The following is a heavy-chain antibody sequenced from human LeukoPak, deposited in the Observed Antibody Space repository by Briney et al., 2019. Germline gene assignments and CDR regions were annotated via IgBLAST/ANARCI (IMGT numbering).Heavy chain of an antibody. J-gene: IGHJ3*02. D-gene: IGHD5-18*01. V-gene: IGHV5-51*01. CDR2: IYPGDSDV. Sequence: GESLQISCKGSGYSFTTYWIGWVRQVPGKGLEWMGIIYPGDSDVRYSPSFQGQATILADKSISTAYLQWSSLKASDTAMYYCARPREEGTAMGLRAFDIWGQGTMVTVSS. CDR1: GYSFTTYW. CDR3: ARPREEGTAMGLRAFDI.